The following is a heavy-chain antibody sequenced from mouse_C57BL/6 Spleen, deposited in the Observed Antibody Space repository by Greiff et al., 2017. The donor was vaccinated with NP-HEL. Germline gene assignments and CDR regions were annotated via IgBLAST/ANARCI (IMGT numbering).Heavy chain of an antibody. CDR1: GYSITSGYY. CDR2: ISYDGSN. J-gene: IGHJ1*03. D-gene: IGHD4-1*01. CDR3: ARGRLGIWYFDV. V-gene: IGHV3-6*01. Sequence: DVQLQESGPGLVKPSQSLSLTCSVTGYSITSGYYWNWIRQFPGNKLEWMGYISYDGSNNYNPSLKNRISITRDTSKNQFFLKLNSVTTEDTATYYCARGRLGIWYFDVWGTGTTVTVSS.